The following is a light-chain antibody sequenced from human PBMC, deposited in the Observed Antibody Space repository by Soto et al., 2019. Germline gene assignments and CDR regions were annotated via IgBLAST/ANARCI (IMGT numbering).Light chain of an antibody. Sequence: DIQMTQSPSSLSASVGDRVTITCRASQSISSYLNWYQQKPGKAPKLLIYAASSLQSGVPSRFSGSRSGTEFTLTISSLQPEDFATYYCQPSYSTPRITFGPGTKVDIK. CDR3: QPSYSTPRIT. J-gene: IGKJ3*01. CDR2: AAS. V-gene: IGKV1-39*01. CDR1: QSISSY.